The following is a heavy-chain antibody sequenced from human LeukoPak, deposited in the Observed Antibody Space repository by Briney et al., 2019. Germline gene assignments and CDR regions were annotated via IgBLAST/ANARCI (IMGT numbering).Heavy chain of an antibody. CDR3: AKDLYGDYDFDC. CDR1: GFTFNNYA. CDR2: ITSSGST. Sequence: GASLRLSCAASGFTFNNYAMNWVRQAPGKGLEWVSVITSSGSTYYADSVKGRFTTSRDNSKNTLYLQMNSLRAEDTAIYYCAKDLYGDYDFDCWGRGTLVTVSS. J-gene: IGHJ4*02. D-gene: IGHD4-17*01. V-gene: IGHV3-23*01.